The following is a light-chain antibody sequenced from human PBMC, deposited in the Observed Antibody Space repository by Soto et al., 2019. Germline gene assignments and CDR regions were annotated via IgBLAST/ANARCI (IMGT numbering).Light chain of an antibody. CDR1: QSVSSN. J-gene: IGKJ1*01. V-gene: IGKV3-15*01. CDR3: QQYNKCPLT. CDR2: AVS. Sequence: EIMMTQSPGTLSASPGERATLSCRASQSVSSNLAWYQQKPGQAPRLLIYAVSTRATGIPARFSGSGSGTEFTLTISSLQSEDLAVYYCQQYNKCPLTFGQGTKVEIK.